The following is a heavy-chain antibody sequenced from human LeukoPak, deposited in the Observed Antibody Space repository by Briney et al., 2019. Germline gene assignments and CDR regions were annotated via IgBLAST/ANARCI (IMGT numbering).Heavy chain of an antibody. CDR1: GYTFTGYY. J-gene: IGHJ4*02. Sequence: ASVKVSCKASGYTFTGYYMHWVRQAPGQGLEWMGWINPNSGGTNYAQKFQGWVTMTRDTSISTAYMELSRLRSDDTAVYYCARGGSSGWYRGPFDYWGQGTLVTVSS. V-gene: IGHV1-2*04. CDR2: INPNSGGT. D-gene: IGHD6-19*01. CDR3: ARGGSSGWYRGPFDY.